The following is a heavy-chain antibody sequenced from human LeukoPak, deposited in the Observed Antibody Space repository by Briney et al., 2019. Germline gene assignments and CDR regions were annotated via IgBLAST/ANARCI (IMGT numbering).Heavy chain of an antibody. Sequence: SETLSLTCTVSGGSISSYYWSWIRQPPGKGLEWIGYIYYSGSTNYNPSLKSRVTISVDTSKNQFSLKLSSVTAADTAVYYCARGLGYYDFWSGLRRRTDNWFDPWGQGTLVTVSS. CDR3: ARGLGYYDFWSGLRRRTDNWFDP. CDR2: IYYSGST. CDR1: GGSISSYY. D-gene: IGHD3-3*01. V-gene: IGHV4-59*12. J-gene: IGHJ5*02.